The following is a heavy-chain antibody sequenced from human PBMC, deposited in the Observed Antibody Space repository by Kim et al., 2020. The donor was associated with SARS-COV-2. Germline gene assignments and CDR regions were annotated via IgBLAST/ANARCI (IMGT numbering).Heavy chain of an antibody. CDR2: IYYSGST. J-gene: IGHJ4*02. Sequence: SETLSLTCTVSGGSISSYYWSWIRQPPGKGLEWIGYIYYSGSTNYNPSLKSRVTISVDTSKNQFSLKLSSVTAADTAVYYCARAEAARPAYDYWGQGTLVTVSS. D-gene: IGHD6-6*01. CDR1: GGSISSYY. CDR3: ARAEAARPAYDY. V-gene: IGHV4-59*13.